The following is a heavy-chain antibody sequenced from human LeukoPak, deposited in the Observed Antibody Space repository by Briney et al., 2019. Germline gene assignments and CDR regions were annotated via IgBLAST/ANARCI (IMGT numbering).Heavy chain of an antibody. D-gene: IGHD2-21*02. CDR2: INTDGSIT. CDR1: GFTFSSYW. V-gene: IGHV3-74*01. J-gene: IGHJ6*03. CDR3: ARDTALYYMDV. Sequence: GGSLRLSCAASGFTFSSYWMHWVRQAPGKGPVWVSYINTDGSITSYADSVKGRFTISRDNAKNTLYLQMNSLRAEDTAVYYCARDTALYYMDVWGKGTMVTVSS.